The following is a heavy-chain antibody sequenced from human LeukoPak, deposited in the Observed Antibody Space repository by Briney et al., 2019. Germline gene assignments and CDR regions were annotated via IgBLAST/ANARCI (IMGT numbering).Heavy chain of an antibody. J-gene: IGHJ4*02. V-gene: IGHV3-30*04. CDR3: ARIVGHTRSEF. CDR1: GFSLSSYA. CDR2: VSFDGRNK. Sequence: PGGPLRLSCAASGFSLSSYAMHWVRQAPGKGLEWVSFVSFDGRNKNYADSVRGRFTISRDDSKNTLYLQMSSLRNEDTAVYFCARIVGHTRSEFWGQGTLVTVSS. D-gene: IGHD1-26*01.